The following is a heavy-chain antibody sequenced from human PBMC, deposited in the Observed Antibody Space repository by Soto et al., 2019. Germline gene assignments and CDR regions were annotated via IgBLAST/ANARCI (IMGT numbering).Heavy chain of an antibody. CDR3: ARDSVTTSYFDY. D-gene: IGHD4-4*01. Sequence: GSLRLSCAASGFTVSSNYMSWVRQAPGKGLEWVSVIYSGGSTYYADSVKGRFTISRDNSKNTLYLQMNSLRAEDTAVYYCARDSVTTSYFDYWGQGTLVTVSS. J-gene: IGHJ4*02. V-gene: IGHV3-66*01. CDR2: IYSGGST. CDR1: GFTVSSNY.